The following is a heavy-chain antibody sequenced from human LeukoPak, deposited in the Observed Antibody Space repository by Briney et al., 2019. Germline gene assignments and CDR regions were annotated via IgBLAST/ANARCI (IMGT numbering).Heavy chain of an antibody. V-gene: IGHV3-49*04. CDR2: IRSQAFGATT. D-gene: IGHD3-22*01. Sequence: PGRSLRLSCRSSGFSFDNSAITWVRQAPGKGLEWVGFIRSQAFGATTQYAASVNGRFTMSRDDSQGIVYLQMNNLKSEDTGVYYCVRQDYYDSLDYFDLWGQGTLVAVSS. J-gene: IGHJ4*02. CDR3: VRQDYYDSLDYFDL. CDR1: GFSFDNSA.